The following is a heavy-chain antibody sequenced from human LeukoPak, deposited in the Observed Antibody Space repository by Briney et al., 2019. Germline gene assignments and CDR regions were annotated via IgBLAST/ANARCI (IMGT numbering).Heavy chain of an antibody. CDR2: MNPNSGNT. Sequence: ASVKVSCKASGYTFTSYDINWVRQATGQGLEWMGWMNPNSGNTGYAQKFQGRVTMTRNTSISTAYMELSSLRSEDTAVYYCARGSSIAARRSPYYWGQGTLDTVSS. CDR3: ARGSSIAARRSPYY. D-gene: IGHD6-6*01. V-gene: IGHV1-8*01. J-gene: IGHJ4*02. CDR1: GYTFTSYD.